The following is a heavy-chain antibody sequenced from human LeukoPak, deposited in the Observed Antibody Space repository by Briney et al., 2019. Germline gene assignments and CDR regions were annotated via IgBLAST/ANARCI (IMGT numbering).Heavy chain of an antibody. CDR1: GGSISSGGYS. D-gene: IGHD4-17*01. V-gene: IGHV4-30-2*01. CDR2: IYHSGST. Sequence: PSETLSLTCAVSGGSISSGGYSWSWIRQPPGKGLEWIGYIYHSGSTYYNPSLKSRVTISVDRSKNQFSLKLSSVTAADTAVYYCARDVKDYGDYVGVVRTRWFDPWGQGTLVTVSS. CDR3: ARDVKDYGDYVGVVRTRWFDP. J-gene: IGHJ5*02.